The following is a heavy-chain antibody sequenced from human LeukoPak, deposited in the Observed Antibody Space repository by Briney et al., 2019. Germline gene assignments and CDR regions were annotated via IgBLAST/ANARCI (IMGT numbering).Heavy chain of an antibody. Sequence: SETLSLTCTVSGGSISSYYWSWIRQPPGKGLEWIGYIYYSGSTNYNPSLKSRVTISVDTSMNQFSLKLSSVTAADTAVYYCAVNDYVGWFDPWGQGTLVTVSS. D-gene: IGHD4-17*01. CDR3: AVNDYVGWFDP. J-gene: IGHJ5*02. CDR1: GGSISSYY. CDR2: IYYSGST. V-gene: IGHV4-59*01.